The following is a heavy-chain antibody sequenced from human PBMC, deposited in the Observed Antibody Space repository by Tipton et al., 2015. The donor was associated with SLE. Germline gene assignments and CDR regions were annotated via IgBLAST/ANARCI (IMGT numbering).Heavy chain of an antibody. CDR2: FSNTGST. Sequence: TLSLTCIVSGGSISSSYWGWIRQPPGKGLEWIGCFSNTGSTNFNPSLKGRVTISVDTSKNQFSLKLTSVTAADTAVYYCARDREMAGAFDIWGQGTMVTVSS. V-gene: IGHV4-59*01. CDR3: ARDREMAGAFDI. CDR1: GGSISSSY. D-gene: IGHD5-24*01. J-gene: IGHJ3*02.